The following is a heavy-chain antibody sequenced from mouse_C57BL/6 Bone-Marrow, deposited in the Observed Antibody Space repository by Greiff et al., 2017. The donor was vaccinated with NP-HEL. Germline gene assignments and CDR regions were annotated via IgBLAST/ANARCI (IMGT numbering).Heavy chain of an antibody. CDR2: ISNLAYSI. J-gene: IGHJ4*01. D-gene: IGHD2-4*01. CDR3: ARRGAYYDYGYAMDY. CDR1: GFTFSDYG. Sequence: EVKLVESGGGLVQPGGSLKLSCAASGFTFSDYGMAWVRQAPRKGPEWVAFISNLAYSIYYADTVTGRFTLSRENAKNTLYLEMSSLRSEDTAMYYCARRGAYYDYGYAMDYWGQGTSVTVSS. V-gene: IGHV5-15*01.